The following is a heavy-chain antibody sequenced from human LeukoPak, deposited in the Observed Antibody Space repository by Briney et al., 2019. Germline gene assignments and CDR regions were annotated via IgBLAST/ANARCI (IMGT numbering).Heavy chain of an antibody. Sequence: GASVKVSCKAPGYTFTGYYMHWVRQAPGQGLEWMGWINPNSGGTNYAQKFQGRVTMTRDTSISTAYMELSRLRSGDTAVYYCARFYSSPERGVNWFDPWGQGTLVTVSS. CDR1: GYTFTGYY. CDR2: INPNSGGT. CDR3: ARFYSSPERGVNWFDP. D-gene: IGHD6-13*01. J-gene: IGHJ5*02. V-gene: IGHV1-2*02.